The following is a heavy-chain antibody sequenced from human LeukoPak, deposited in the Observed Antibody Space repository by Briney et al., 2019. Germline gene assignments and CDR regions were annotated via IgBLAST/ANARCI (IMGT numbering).Heavy chain of an antibody. CDR3: ARDQESDWFGELYSPTYYGMDV. V-gene: IGHV4-59*12. CDR1: GGSISSYY. D-gene: IGHD3-10*01. J-gene: IGHJ6*02. Sequence: PSETLSLTCTVSGGSISSYYWSWIRQPPGKGLEWIGYIYYSGSTNYNPSLKSRVTISVDTSKNQFSLKLSPVTAADTAVYYCARDQESDWFGELYSPTYYGMDVWGQGTTVTVSS. CDR2: IYYSGST.